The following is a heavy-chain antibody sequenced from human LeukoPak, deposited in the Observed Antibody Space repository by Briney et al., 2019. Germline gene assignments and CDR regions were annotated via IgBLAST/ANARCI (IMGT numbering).Heavy chain of an antibody. D-gene: IGHD2-2*01. CDR1: GGTFSSHA. CDR3: ARDECSSTSCPSHIPYPPHSLFDY. Sequence: SVKVSCKASGGTFSSHAISWVRQAPGQGLEWMGGIIPIFGTANYAQKFQGRVTITTDESTSTAYMELSSLRSEDTAVYYCARDECSSTSCPSHIPYPPHSLFDYWGQGTLVTVSS. CDR2: IIPIFGTA. J-gene: IGHJ4*02. V-gene: IGHV1-69*05.